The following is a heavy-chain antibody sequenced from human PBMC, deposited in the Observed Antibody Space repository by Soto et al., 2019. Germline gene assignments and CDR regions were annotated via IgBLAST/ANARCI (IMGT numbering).Heavy chain of an antibody. CDR2: ISGSGGST. CDR3: ARDEVGSSWSNYGMDV. J-gene: IGHJ6*02. Sequence: EVQLLESGGALVQPGGSLRLSCAASGFTFSTYAMTWVRQAPGKGLEWVSAISGSGGSTYYADSVKGRFTISRDNSKNTLYLQMNSLRAEDTAVYYCARDEVGSSWSNYGMDVWGQGTTVTVSS. D-gene: IGHD6-13*01. V-gene: IGHV3-23*01. CDR1: GFTFSTYA.